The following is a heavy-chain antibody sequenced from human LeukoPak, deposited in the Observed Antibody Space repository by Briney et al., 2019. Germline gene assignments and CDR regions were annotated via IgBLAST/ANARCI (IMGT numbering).Heavy chain of an antibody. CDR1: GITLSNYG. Sequence: GGSLRLSCAVSGITLSNYGMSWVRQAPGKGLEWVAGTSDSGGRTNYADSVKGRFAISRDNPRNTLYLQMNSLRAEDTAVYFCAKRGVVIRVILVGFHKEAYYFDSWGQGALVTVSS. V-gene: IGHV3-23*01. CDR3: AKRGVVIRVILVGFHKEAYYFDS. J-gene: IGHJ4*02. D-gene: IGHD3-22*01. CDR2: TSDSGGRT.